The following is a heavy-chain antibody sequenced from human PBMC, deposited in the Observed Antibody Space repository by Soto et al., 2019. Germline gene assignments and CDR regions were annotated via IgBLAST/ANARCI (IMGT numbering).Heavy chain of an antibody. CDR1: GGSISSGGYS. CDR3: ARSTVTIYYFDY. D-gene: IGHD4-17*01. V-gene: IGHV4-30-2*01. Sequence: SETLSLTCAVSGGSISSGGYSWSWIRQPPGKGLEWIGYIYHSGSTYYNPSLKSRVTISVDRSKNQFSLKLSSVTAADTAVYYCARSTVTIYYFDYWGQGTLVTVSS. J-gene: IGHJ4*02. CDR2: IYHSGST.